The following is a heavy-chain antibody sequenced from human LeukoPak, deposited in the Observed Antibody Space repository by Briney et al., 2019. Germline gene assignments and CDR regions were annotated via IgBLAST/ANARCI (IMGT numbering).Heavy chain of an antibody. Sequence: SETLSLTCTVSGGSISSSNYYWGWIRQPPGKGLEWIGSIYYSGSTNYNPSLKSRVTMSVDTSKNQFSLKLSSVTAADTAVYYCARDHELLWFGESYNWFDPWGQGTLVTVSS. D-gene: IGHD3-10*01. CDR1: GGSISSSNYY. V-gene: IGHV4-39*07. CDR2: IYYSGST. J-gene: IGHJ5*02. CDR3: ARDHELLWFGESYNWFDP.